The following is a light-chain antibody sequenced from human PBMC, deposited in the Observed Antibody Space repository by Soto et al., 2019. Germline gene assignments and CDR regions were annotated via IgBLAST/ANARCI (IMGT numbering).Light chain of an antibody. CDR3: QQYNNWPF. CDR2: GAS. V-gene: IGKV3-15*01. J-gene: IGKJ4*01. CDR1: QSVSSN. Sequence: EIVMTQSPATLSVSPGERATLSCRASQSVSSNLAWYQQKPGQAPRLLIYGASTRATGIPARFSGSGSGTEFTLTISSLLSEGFAVYYCQQYNNWPFFGGGPKVDIK.